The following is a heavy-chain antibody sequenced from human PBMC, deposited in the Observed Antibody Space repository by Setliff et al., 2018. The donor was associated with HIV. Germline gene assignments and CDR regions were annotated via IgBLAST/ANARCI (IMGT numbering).Heavy chain of an antibody. Sequence: PSETLSLTCTVSGGSISSYYWSWTRQPAGKGLEWIGRIYSTGSINYNPSLRSGVTMSVDRSKNSFSLEVTSVTAADTAIYYCARDFGTFHAFDMWGQGTVVTVSS. J-gene: IGHJ3*02. CDR1: GGSISSYY. CDR3: ARDFGTFHAFDM. V-gene: IGHV4-4*07. CDR2: IYSTGSI. D-gene: IGHD3-10*01.